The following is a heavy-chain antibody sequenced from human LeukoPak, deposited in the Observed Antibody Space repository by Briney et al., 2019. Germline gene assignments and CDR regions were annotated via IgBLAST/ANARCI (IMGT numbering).Heavy chain of an antibody. CDR1: GGSISSYY. Sequence: SETLSLTCTVSGGSISSYYWSWIRQPPGKGPEWIGYIYYTGSTNYNPSLKSRVTISVDTSKNQFSLKLTSVTAADTAVYYCARPETTGTYYYWGQGTLVTVSS. V-gene: IGHV4-59*08. J-gene: IGHJ4*02. D-gene: IGHD1-26*01. CDR3: ARPETTGTYYY. CDR2: IYYTGST.